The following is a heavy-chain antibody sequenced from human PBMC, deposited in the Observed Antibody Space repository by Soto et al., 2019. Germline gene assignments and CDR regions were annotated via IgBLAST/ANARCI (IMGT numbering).Heavy chain of an antibody. J-gene: IGHJ4*02. Sequence: QVQLQESGPGLVKPSQTLSLTCTVSGGSISSGGYYWSWIRQHPVKGLEWIGYIYYSGSTYYNPSLTIRVIISVDPSNNQSSLKLSSVTAADTAVYYCARVDTARVTVDYWGQGTPVTVSA. CDR2: IYYSGST. CDR3: ARVDTARVTVDY. D-gene: IGHD5-18*01. CDR1: GGSISSGGYY. V-gene: IGHV4-31*03.